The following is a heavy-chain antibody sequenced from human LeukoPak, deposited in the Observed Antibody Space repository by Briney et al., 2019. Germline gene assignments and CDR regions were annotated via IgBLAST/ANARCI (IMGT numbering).Heavy chain of an antibody. CDR2: IYYSGST. Sequence: PSETLSLTCTVSGASINSYYWSWIRQPPGKGLEWIGYIYYSGSTNYNPSLKSRATISVDTSKNQFSLKLSSVTAADTAVYYCARGAHDSSGYYYDYWGQGTLVTVSS. V-gene: IGHV4-59*01. CDR3: ARGAHDSSGYYYDY. CDR1: GASINSYY. D-gene: IGHD3-22*01. J-gene: IGHJ4*02.